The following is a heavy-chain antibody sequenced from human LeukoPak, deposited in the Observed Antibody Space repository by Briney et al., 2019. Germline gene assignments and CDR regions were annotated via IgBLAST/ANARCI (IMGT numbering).Heavy chain of an antibody. D-gene: IGHD3-16*01. CDR2: GYHIGST. J-gene: IGHJ3*02. V-gene: IGHV4-38-2*02. Sequence: PSETLSLTCTVSGYSISSGYYWGWIRQPPGKGLEWIGSGYHIGSTYFNPSLRSRVTILIDIFKNQFSLKLSSVTAADTAVYYCARVVRITDYVWGTPLDAFDIWGQGTMVTVSS. CDR3: ARVVRITDYVWGTPLDAFDI. CDR1: GYSISSGYY.